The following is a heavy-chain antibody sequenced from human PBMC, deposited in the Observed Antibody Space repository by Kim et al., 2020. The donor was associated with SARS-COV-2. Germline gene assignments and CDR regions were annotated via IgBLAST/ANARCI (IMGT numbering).Heavy chain of an antibody. Sequence: GGSLRLSCAASGFTFSSYAMHWVRQAPGKGLEWVAVISYDGSNKYYADSVKGRFTISRDNSKNTLYLQMNSLRAEDTAVYYCARAMVRGVIITSPTLFDYWGQGTLVTVSS. V-gene: IGHV3-30*04. D-gene: IGHD3-10*01. CDR3: ARAMVRGVIITSPTLFDY. CDR2: ISYDGSNK. J-gene: IGHJ4*02. CDR1: GFTFSSYA.